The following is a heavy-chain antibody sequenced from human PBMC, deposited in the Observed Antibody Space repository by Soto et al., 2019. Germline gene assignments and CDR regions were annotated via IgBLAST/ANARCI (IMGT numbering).Heavy chain of an antibody. Sequence: GGSLRLSCAVSGFTFDDNAMHWVRQAPEKGLEWVSGINWKSDIGYADSVKGRFTISRDNAENSLYLQMNSLRAEDTALYYCAISQDRGGRTTFIYWGQGTQVPVYS. CDR1: GFTFDDNA. CDR2: INWKSDI. D-gene: IGHD3-16*01. V-gene: IGHV3-9*01. CDR3: AISQDRGGRTTFIY. J-gene: IGHJ4*02.